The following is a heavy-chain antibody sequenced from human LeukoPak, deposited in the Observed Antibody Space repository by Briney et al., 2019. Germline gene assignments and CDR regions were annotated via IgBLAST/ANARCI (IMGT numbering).Heavy chain of an antibody. V-gene: IGHV4-39*01. Sequence: SETLSLTCTVSGGSISSSSYYWGWIRQPPGKGLEWIGSIYYSGSTYYNPSLKSRVTISVDTSKNQFSLKLSSVTAADTAVYYCARQSGLWFGETRDYYYYGMDVWGQGTTVTVSS. D-gene: IGHD3-10*01. J-gene: IGHJ6*02. CDR3: ARQSGLWFGETRDYYYYGMDV. CDR1: GGSISSSSYY. CDR2: IYYSGST.